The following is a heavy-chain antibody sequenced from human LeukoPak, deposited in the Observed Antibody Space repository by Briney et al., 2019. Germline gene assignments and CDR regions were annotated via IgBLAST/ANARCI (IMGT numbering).Heavy chain of an antibody. CDR1: GFTFNNYA. D-gene: IGHD6-19*01. CDR3: AKDPLRIAVAGTR. J-gene: IGHJ4*02. V-gene: IGHV3-30*18. Sequence: GGSLRLSCAASGFTFNNYAMHWVRQAPGKGLEGVAVISYDGSNKYYADSVKGRFTISRDNSKNTLYLQMNSLRAEDTAVYYCAKDPLRIAVAGTRWGQGTLVTVSS. CDR2: ISYDGSNK.